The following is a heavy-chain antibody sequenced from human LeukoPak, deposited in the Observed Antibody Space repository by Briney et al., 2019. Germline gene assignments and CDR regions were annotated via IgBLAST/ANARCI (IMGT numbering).Heavy chain of an antibody. Sequence: GASVKVSCKASGGTFSSYAISWVRQAPGQGLEWMGGIIPIFGTANYAQKFQGRVTITTDESTSTAYMELRSLRSDDTAVYYCATDRGIAVAATGYWGQGTLVTVSS. CDR1: GGTFSSYA. CDR2: IIPIFGTA. J-gene: IGHJ4*02. D-gene: IGHD6-19*01. CDR3: ATDRGIAVAATGY. V-gene: IGHV1-69*05.